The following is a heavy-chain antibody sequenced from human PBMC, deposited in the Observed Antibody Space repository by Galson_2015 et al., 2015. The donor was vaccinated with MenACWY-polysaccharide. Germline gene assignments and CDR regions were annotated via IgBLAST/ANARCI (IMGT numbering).Heavy chain of an antibody. J-gene: IGHJ4*02. Sequence: EWVSSISGSGGSTHYADSVKGRFTISRDNSKNTLYLQMNSLRVEDTAVYYCAKGWTTVTTGGQGTLVTVSS. V-gene: IGHV3-23*01. CDR2: ISGSGGST. D-gene: IGHD4-17*01. CDR3: AKGWTTVTT.